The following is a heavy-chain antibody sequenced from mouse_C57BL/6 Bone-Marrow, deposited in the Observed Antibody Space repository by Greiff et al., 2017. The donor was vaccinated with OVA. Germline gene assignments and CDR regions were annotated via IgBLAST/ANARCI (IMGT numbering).Heavy chain of an antibody. J-gene: IGHJ1*03. CDR2: IHPNSGST. CDR3: ARGGYYYNNCVGWDFDV. CDR1: GYTFTSYW. V-gene: IGHV1-64*01. Sequence: VQLQQPGAELVKPGASVKLSCKTSGYTFTSYWMHWVKQRPGQGLEWIGMIHPNSGSTNYNEKFKSKATLTVDKSSSTAYMQLSSLTSEDSAVYYCARGGYYYNNCVGWDFDVWGTGTTVTVSS. D-gene: IGHD2-5*01.